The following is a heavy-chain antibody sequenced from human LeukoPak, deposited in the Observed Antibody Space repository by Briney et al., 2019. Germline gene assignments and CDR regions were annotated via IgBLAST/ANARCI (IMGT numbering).Heavy chain of an antibody. D-gene: IGHD1-26*01. J-gene: IGHJ3*02. Sequence: GGSLRLSCAASGFTFSNYWMTWVRQAPGKGLEWVANIKPDGSAQYYADSVKGRFTISRDNSKNTLYLQMNSLRAEDTAVYYCAKVARGGSYGFWSAFDIWGQGTMVTVSS. V-gene: IGHV3-7*01. CDR1: GFTFSNYW. CDR2: IKPDGSAQ. CDR3: AKVARGGSYGFWSAFDI.